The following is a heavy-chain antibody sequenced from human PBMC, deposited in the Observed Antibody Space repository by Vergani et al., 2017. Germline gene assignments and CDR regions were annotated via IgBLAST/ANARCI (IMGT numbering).Heavy chain of an antibody. D-gene: IGHD4-17*01. J-gene: IGHJ4*02. CDR2: IYHSGST. CDR1: GVSISSGGYS. V-gene: IGHV4-30-2*01. CDR3: AGGNDYGYVDY. Sequence: QLQLQESGSGLVKPSQTLSLTCAVSGVSISSGGYSWSWIRQPPGKGLEWIGYIYHSGSTYYNPSLKSRVSIAVDMSKNQFSLKLSAVTAADTAVYYCAGGNDYGYVDYWGQGTLVTVSS.